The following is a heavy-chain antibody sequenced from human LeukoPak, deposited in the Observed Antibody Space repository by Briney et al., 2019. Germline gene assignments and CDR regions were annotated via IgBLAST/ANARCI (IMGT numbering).Heavy chain of an antibody. CDR1: GFTFSSYW. CDR3: ARDTGDTKVLRYFDWLPPFDY. CDR2: INSDGSST. J-gene: IGHJ4*02. D-gene: IGHD3-9*01. Sequence: PGGSLRLSCAASGFTFSSYWMHWVRQAPGKGLVWVSRINSDGSSTSYADSVKGRFTISRDNSKNTLYLQMNSLRAEDTAVYYCARDTGDTKVLRYFDWLPPFDYWGQGTLVTVSS. V-gene: IGHV3-74*01.